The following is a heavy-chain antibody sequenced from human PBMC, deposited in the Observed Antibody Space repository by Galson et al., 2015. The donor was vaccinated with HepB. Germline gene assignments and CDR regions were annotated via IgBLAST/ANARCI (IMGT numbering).Heavy chain of an antibody. CDR1: GFTFIGYN. V-gene: IGHV1-2*06. CDR2: INPNGGAT. Sequence: SVKVSCKGSGFTFIGYNIHWVRQAPGQGLEWLGRINPNGGATTYAHKFQGRLTLTRATSTNTAYLELTSLNPDDSAIYYCARDLRPTNFGVFTLDYWGQGRLVTVSS. CDR3: ARDLRPTNFGVFTLDY. J-gene: IGHJ4*02. D-gene: IGHD3-3*01.